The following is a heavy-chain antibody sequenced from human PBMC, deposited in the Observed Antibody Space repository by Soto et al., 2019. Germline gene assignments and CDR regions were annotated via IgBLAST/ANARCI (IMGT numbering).Heavy chain of an antibody. Sequence: QVQLQQSGPGLVKPSQTLSLTCAITGDSVSSNSAGWSWARQSPSRGLEWLGRTYYRSKWYYEYAVSVRGRITINPDTSKNQYPLPLNSVTPEDTAVYFCARGEQYSGRIFDYWGQGTLVTVSS. CDR3: ARGEQYSGRIFDY. J-gene: IGHJ4*01. V-gene: IGHV6-1*01. CDR2: TYYRSKWYY. CDR1: GDSVSSNSAG. D-gene: IGHD1-26*01.